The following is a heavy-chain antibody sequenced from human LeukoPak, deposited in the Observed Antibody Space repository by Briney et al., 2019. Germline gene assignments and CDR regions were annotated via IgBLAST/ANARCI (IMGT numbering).Heavy chain of an antibody. CDR3: TRSGGPRYSGTTYYFDY. Sequence: PGGSLRLSCAASGFTFSSYSMNWVRQAPGKGLEWVSYITSSSSTISYADSVKGRFTISRDNAKNSLYLQMNSLRAEDTAVYYCTRSGGPRYSGTTYYFDYWGQGTLVTVSS. D-gene: IGHD1-26*01. CDR1: GFTFSSYS. J-gene: IGHJ4*02. CDR2: ITSSSSTI. V-gene: IGHV3-48*01.